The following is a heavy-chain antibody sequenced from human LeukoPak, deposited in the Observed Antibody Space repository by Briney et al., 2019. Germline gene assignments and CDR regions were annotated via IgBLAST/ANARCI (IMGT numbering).Heavy chain of an antibody. J-gene: IGHJ4*02. CDR2: MYYSGNT. Sequence: TSETLSLTCTVSVDSISGYYWGWVRQPPGKGLEWIGYMYYSGNTNYNPSLKSRLTTSLDTSKNQFSLKLSSVTAADTAVYYCARGKYYFDYWGQGTLVTVSS. CDR1: VDSISGYY. V-gene: IGHV4-59*01. CDR3: ARGKYYFDY.